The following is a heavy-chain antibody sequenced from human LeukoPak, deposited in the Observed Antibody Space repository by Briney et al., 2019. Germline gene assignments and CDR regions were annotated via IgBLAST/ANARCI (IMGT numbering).Heavy chain of an antibody. J-gene: IGHJ6*02. Sequence: SETLSLTCAVSGSSISSSNWWSWVRQPPGKGLEWIGEIYHSGSTNYNPSLKSRVTISVDRSKNQFSLKLSSVTAADTAVYYCARGSFSGSGWSSQSWDYYYYGMDVWGQGTTVTVSS. CDR2: IYHSGST. CDR3: ARGSFSGSGWSSQSWDYYYYGMDV. V-gene: IGHV4-4*02. D-gene: IGHD3-10*01. CDR1: GSSISSSNW.